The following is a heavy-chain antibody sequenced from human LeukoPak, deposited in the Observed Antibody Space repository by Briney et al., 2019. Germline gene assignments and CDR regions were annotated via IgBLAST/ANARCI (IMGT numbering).Heavy chain of an antibody. J-gene: IGHJ4*02. CDR1: GGTFSSYA. CDR3: ARTVVAGFDY. CDR2: IIPIFGTA. D-gene: IGHD2-15*01. V-gene: IGHV1-69*13. Sequence: SVKVSCKASGGTFSSYAVSWVRQAPGQGLEWMGGIIPIFGTANYAQKFQGRVTITADESTSTAYMELSSLRSEDTAVCYCARTVVAGFDYWGQGTLVTVSS.